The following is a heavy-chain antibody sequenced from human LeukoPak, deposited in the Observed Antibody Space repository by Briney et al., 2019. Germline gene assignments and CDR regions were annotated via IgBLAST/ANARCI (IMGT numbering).Heavy chain of an antibody. J-gene: IGHJ6*02. CDR2: IKQDGSEK. CDR3: AKDEVHYYYGVDV. CDR1: GFTFSSYW. V-gene: IGHV3-7*03. Sequence: GGSLRLSCAASGFTFSSYWMSWVRQAPGKGLEWVANIKQDGSEKYYVDSVKGRFTISRDNSKNTLYLQMRSLRAEDTAVYYCAKDEVHYYYGVDVWGQGTTVTVSS.